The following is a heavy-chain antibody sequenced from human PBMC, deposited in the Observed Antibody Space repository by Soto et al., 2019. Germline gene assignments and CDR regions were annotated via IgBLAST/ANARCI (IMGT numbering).Heavy chain of an antibody. Sequence: PSETLSLTCAVYGGSFSGYYWSWIRQPPGKGLEWIGEINHSGSTNYNPSLKSRVTISVDTSKNQFSLKLSSVTAADTAVYYCARDQSQGYCSGGSCSYYYYYGMDVWGQGTTVTVS. D-gene: IGHD2-15*01. CDR2: INHSGST. CDR1: GGSFSGYY. J-gene: IGHJ6*02. V-gene: IGHV4-34*01. CDR3: ARDQSQGYCSGGSCSYYYYYGMDV.